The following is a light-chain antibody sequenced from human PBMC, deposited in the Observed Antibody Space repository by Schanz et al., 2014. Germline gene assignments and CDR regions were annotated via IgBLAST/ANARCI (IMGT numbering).Light chain of an antibody. Sequence: QSVLTQPPSVSGAPGQRVSISCAGSSSNIGAGYDVHWFQQHPGTAPKLLIYGNSDRPSGVPDRFSGSKSGTSGTLAITGLQAEDEADYYCLSYDISLSVLYVFGTGTKLTVL. V-gene: IGLV1-40*01. CDR1: SSNIGAGYD. J-gene: IGLJ1*01. CDR2: GNS. CDR3: LSYDISLSVLYV.